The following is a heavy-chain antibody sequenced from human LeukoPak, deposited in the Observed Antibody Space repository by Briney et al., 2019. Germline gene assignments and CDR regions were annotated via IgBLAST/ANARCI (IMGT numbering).Heavy chain of an antibody. CDR2: INHSGST. CDR1: GGSFSGYY. V-gene: IGHV4-34*01. CDR3: ARQEVGATAFDY. Sequence: PSETLSLTCAVYGGSFSGYYWSWIRQPPGKGLEWIGEINHSGSTNYNPSLKSRVTISVDTSKNQFSLKLSSVTAADTAVHYCARQEVGATAFDYWGQGTLVTVSS. D-gene: IGHD1-26*01. J-gene: IGHJ4*02.